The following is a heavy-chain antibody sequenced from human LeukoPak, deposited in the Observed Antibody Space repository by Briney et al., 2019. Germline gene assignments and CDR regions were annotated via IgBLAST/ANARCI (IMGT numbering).Heavy chain of an antibody. V-gene: IGHV4-4*02. CDR1: GGSISSSNW. J-gene: IGHJ6*04. CDR2: IYHSGST. D-gene: IGHD2-2*01. Sequence: SETLSLTCAVSGGSISSSNWWSWVRQPPGKGLEWIGEIYHSGSTNYNPSLKSRVTISVDKSKNQFSLKLSSVTAADTAEYYCARGYCSSTSCYYYGMDVWGKGTTVTVSS. CDR3: ARGYCSSTSCYYYGMDV.